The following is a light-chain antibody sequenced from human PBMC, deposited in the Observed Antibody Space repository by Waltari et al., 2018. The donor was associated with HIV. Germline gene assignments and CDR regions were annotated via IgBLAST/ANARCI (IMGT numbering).Light chain of an antibody. CDR2: DDS. CDR3: QVYDGNSVI. J-gene: IGLJ2*01. V-gene: IGLV3-21*02. CDR1: SVGSKT. Sequence: SYVLTQPPSVSVAPGQTAMITCGGNSVGSKTVHWYQHKPGQAPVLVVYDDSDRPSGIPGRFSGSNSANSATLTISRVEDGDEADYYCQVYDGNSVIFAGGTKLTVL.